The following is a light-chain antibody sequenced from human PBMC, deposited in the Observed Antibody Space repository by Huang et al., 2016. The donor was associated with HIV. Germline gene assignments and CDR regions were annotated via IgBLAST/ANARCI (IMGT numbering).Light chain of an antibody. Sequence: DIQMTQSPSSLSAFVGDRFNITCQASHDMSNHLNWYQHKPGKAPNFLISDVSNLERGVPARFSGSGSGTDFALIINNLQPEDVATYYCQQYNRVPITFGGGTKVNIK. V-gene: IGKV1-33*01. CDR1: HDMSNH. CDR3: QQYNRVPIT. CDR2: DVS. J-gene: IGKJ4*01.